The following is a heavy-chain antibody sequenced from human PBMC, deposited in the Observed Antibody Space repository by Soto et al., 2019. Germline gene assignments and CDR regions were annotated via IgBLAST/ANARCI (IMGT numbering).Heavy chain of an antibody. CDR3: ARSPDGFGYYYWFDP. CDR2: IYDSGSS. CDR1: GGSISSGGYY. D-gene: IGHD3-22*01. Sequence: SETLSLTCSVSGGSISSGGYYWSWIRQHPGKGLEWIGYIYDSGSSYYNPSLQSRVTISVDTSKSQFSLKLSSVTAADTAVYYCARSPDGFGYYYWFDPWGQGTLVTVSS. V-gene: IGHV4-31*03. J-gene: IGHJ5*02.